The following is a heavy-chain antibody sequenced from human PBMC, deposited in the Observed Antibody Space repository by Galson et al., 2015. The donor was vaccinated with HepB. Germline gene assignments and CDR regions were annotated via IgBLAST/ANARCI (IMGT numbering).Heavy chain of an antibody. J-gene: IGHJ6*02. Sequence: LRLSCAASGFTFSSYAMHWVRQAPGKGLEWVAVISHDGSNKYYADSVKGRFTISRDNSKNTLYLQMNSLRAEDTAVYYCARGRAVRGVPVGYGMDVWGQGTTVTVSS. CDR2: ISHDGSNK. D-gene: IGHD3-10*01. CDR3: ARGRAVRGVPVGYGMDV. V-gene: IGHV3-30*04. CDR1: GFTFSSYA.